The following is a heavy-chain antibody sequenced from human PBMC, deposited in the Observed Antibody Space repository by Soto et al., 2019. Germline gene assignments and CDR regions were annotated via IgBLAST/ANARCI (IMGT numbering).Heavy chain of an antibody. CDR3: ARGGGSDWQVALDI. CDR1: AGSFSHYY. D-gene: IGHD2-21*02. J-gene: IGHJ3*02. V-gene: IGHV4-34*01. Sequence: SKTLSVTCAVYAGSFSHYYWNWIRQSPGKGLEWIGKIKHSGSINYNPSLRSRVSISVDMSKNQFSLRLTSVTAADTAVYYCARGGGSDWQVALDIWGQGTMVTVSS. CDR2: IKHSGSI.